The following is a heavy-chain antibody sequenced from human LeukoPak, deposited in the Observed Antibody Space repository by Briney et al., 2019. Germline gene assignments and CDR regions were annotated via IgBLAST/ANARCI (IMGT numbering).Heavy chain of an antibody. CDR3: ARSLAEAGMA. CDR1: GGSISSSSYY. D-gene: IGHD6-19*01. CDR2: IYYSGIS. J-gene: IGHJ5*02. Sequence: PSETLSLTCTVSGGSISSSSYYWGWIRQPPGKGLEWIGSIYYSGISYYNPSLKSRVTISVDTSKNQFSLKLSSVTAADTAVYYCARSLAEAGMAWGQGTLVTVSS. V-gene: IGHV4-39*01.